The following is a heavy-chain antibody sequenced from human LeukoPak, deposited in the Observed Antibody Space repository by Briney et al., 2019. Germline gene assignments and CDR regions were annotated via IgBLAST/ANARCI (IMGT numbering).Heavy chain of an antibody. CDR1: GFTFSSYS. J-gene: IGHJ4*02. Sequence: GGSLRLSCAASGFTFSSYSMNWVRQAPGKGLEWVSSISSSSSYICYADSVKGRFTISRDNAKNSLYLQMNSLRAEDTAVYYCARVATAKYYYDSSGLYPGYWGQGTLVTVSS. CDR2: ISSSSSYI. D-gene: IGHD3-22*01. CDR3: ARVATAKYYYDSSGLYPGY. V-gene: IGHV3-21*01.